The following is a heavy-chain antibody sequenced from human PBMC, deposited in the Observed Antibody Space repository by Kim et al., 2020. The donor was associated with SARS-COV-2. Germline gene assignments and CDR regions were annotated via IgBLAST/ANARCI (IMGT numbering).Heavy chain of an antibody. CDR1: GFTFDDYG. CDR3: ARIVQWGYSSSWYGWFDP. CDR2: INWNGGST. D-gene: IGHD6-13*01. Sequence: GGSLRLSCAASGFTFDDYGMSWVRQAPGKGLEWVSGINWNGGSTGYADSVKGRFTISRDNAKNSLYLQMNSLRAEDTALYHCARIVQWGYSSSWYGWFDPWGQGTLVTVSS. J-gene: IGHJ5*02. V-gene: IGHV3-20*01.